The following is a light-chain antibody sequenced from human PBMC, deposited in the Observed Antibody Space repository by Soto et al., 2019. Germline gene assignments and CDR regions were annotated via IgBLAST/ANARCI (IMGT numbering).Light chain of an antibody. J-gene: IGKJ1*01. CDR2: AAS. CDR1: QGISNY. V-gene: IGKV1-27*01. CDR3: QKYNTSPWT. Sequence: DIQMTQSPSSLSASVGDRVTITCRASQGISNYLAWYQQKPGKVPKLLIYAASTLQSGVPCRFSGSGSGTYFPLTIRSLQPEDVATSYCQKYNTSPWTFGQGTKVEIK.